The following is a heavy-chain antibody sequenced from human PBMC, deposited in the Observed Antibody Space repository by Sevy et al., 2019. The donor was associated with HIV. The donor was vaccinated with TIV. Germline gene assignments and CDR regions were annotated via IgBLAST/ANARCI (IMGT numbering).Heavy chain of an antibody. CDR2: IWFDGSNT. D-gene: IGHD4-17*01. Sequence: GGSLRLSCAASGFTFSTYGMHWVRQAPGKGLEWVAVIWFDGSNTYYADSVKGRFTISRDIAKNTLHLQMNSLRAEDTAVYYCARGLEFYDYGDYGPAFMPDYWGQGTLVTVSS. J-gene: IGHJ4*02. CDR3: ARGLEFYDYGDYGPAFMPDY. CDR1: GFTFSTYG. V-gene: IGHV3-33*01.